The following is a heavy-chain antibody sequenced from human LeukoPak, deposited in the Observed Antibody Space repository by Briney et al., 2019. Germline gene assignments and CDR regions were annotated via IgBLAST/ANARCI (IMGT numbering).Heavy chain of an antibody. V-gene: IGHV3-64D*09. Sequence: GGSLRLSCSASGFTFSRYAMHWVRQAPGKGLEYVSGINDNGGRTHYGDSVKGRFSISRDNPKNTLHLQMSTLRAEDTALYYCVKDVGGSYAFDYWGRGILVTVAS. CDR1: GFTFSRYA. J-gene: IGHJ4*02. D-gene: IGHD1-26*01. CDR3: VKDVGGSYAFDY. CDR2: INDNGGRT.